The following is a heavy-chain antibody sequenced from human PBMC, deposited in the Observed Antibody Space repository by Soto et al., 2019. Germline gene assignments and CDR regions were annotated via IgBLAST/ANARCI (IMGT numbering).Heavy chain of an antibody. CDR1: GYSFTGYS. CDR2: INPKNGAT. V-gene: IGHV1-2*04. D-gene: IGHD6-13*01. J-gene: IGHJ4*02. Sequence: GASVKVSCKASGYSFTGYSMHWVRQAPGQGLEWMGWINPKNGATNYAQKFQGWVTMIRDTSISTAYMELSSLRSEDTAVYYCARDYSPYSTRPHFDYWGQGTLVTVSS. CDR3: ARDYSPYSTRPHFDY.